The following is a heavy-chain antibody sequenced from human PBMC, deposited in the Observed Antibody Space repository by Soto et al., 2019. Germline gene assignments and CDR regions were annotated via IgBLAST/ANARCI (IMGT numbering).Heavy chain of an antibody. Sequence: GGSLRLSCAASGFTFSSYGMHWVRQAPGKGLEWVAVIWYDGSNKYYADSVKGRFTISRDNSKNTLYLQMNSLRAEDTAVYYCARDSDCSGGSCYSGFYYYYMDVWGKGTTVTISS. D-gene: IGHD2-15*01. CDR3: ARDSDCSGGSCYSGFYYYYMDV. CDR2: IWYDGSNK. J-gene: IGHJ6*03. V-gene: IGHV3-33*01. CDR1: GFTFSSYG.